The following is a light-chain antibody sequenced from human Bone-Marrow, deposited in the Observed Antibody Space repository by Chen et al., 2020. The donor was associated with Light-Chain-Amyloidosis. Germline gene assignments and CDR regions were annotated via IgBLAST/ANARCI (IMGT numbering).Light chain of an antibody. CDR3: CSYAGDSWV. J-gene: IGLJ3*02. Sequence: QSALTQPPSASGSPGQSVTISCTGTNSDVGRYDYVSWYQQHPGKAPKFLIYEFIKRSSEVPYRFSGSKSGNTASLTVSGLQAEDEADYDCCSYAGDSWVFGGGTKLTVL. CDR1: NSDVGRYDY. CDR2: EFI. V-gene: IGLV2-8*01.